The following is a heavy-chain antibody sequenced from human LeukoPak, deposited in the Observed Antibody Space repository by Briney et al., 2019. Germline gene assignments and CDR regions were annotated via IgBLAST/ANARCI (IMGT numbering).Heavy chain of an antibody. V-gene: IGHV3-23*01. D-gene: IGHD2-2*01. CDR2: ISSSGGST. J-gene: IGHJ4*02. CDR3: AKDRDIVVVPAATDY. CDR1: GFTFSSYA. Sequence: GGSLRLSCAASGFTFSSYAMSWVRQAPGKGLEWVSVISSSGGSTYYADSVKGRFTISRDNSKNTLYLQMNSLRAEDTAVYYCAKDRDIVVVPAATDYWGQGTLVTVSS.